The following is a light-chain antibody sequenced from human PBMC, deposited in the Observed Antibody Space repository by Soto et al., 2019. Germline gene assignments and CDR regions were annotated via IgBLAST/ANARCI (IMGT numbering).Light chain of an antibody. Sequence: IAMTQSPSSVSASVGDRVTITCRASQDIRSRLAWYQHKPGKAPNLLIYSATTLQSGVPYRFSGSGSGTYFTLTLSSLQPEDFATYYCQQANMLPPVFGGGTRVEI. J-gene: IGKJ4*01. CDR3: QQANMLPPV. CDR2: SAT. CDR1: QDIRSR. V-gene: IGKV1-12*01.